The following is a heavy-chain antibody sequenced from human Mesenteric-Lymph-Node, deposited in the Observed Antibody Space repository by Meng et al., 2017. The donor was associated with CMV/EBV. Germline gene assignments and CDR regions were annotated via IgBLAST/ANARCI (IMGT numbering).Heavy chain of an antibody. CDR3: ARALRITPPYGMDV. CDR2: IIPIFGTA. D-gene: IGHD3-16*01. Sequence: SVKVSCKASGGTFSSYTISWVRQAPGQGPEWMGGIIPIFGTANYAQKFQGRVTITTDESTSTAYMELSSLRSEDTAVYYCARALRITPPYGMDVWGQGTTVTVSS. J-gene: IGHJ6*02. CDR1: GGTFSSYT. V-gene: IGHV1-69*05.